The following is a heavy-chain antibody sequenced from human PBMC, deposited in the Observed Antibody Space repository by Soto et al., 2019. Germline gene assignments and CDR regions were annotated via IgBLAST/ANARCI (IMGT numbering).Heavy chain of an antibody. CDR3: ARGYYDSSDAFDT. D-gene: IGHD3-22*01. V-gene: IGHV3-48*01. Sequence: GGSLRLSCAASGFTFSSYSMNWVRQAPGKGLEWVSYISSSSSTIYYADSVKGRFTISRDNAKNSLYLQMNSLRAEDTAVYYCARGYYDSSDAFDTWGQGTMVTVSS. CDR1: GFTFSSYS. CDR2: ISSSSSTI. J-gene: IGHJ3*02.